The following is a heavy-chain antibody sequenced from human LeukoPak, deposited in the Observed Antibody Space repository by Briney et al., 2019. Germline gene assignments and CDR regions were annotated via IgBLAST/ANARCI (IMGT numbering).Heavy chain of an antibody. Sequence: SQTLSFTCTVSGGSISSGDYYWSWIRQPPGKGLEWIAYMYYSGSTYYNPSLKSRVTMSADTSKNQLSLKLSSVTAADTAVYYCARPYYYDSRIDPWGQGILVTVSS. J-gene: IGHJ5*02. D-gene: IGHD3-22*01. CDR1: GGSISSGDYY. V-gene: IGHV4-30-4*01. CDR2: MYYSGST. CDR3: ARPYYYDSRIDP.